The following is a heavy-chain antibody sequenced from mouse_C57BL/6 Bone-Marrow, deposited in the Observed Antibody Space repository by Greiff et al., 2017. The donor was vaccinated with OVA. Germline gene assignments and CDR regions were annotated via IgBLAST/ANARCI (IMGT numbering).Heavy chain of an antibody. CDR1: GYTFTSYW. CDR3: ARLEDVFYAMDY. V-gene: IGHV1-50*01. CDR2: IAPSDSYT. J-gene: IGHJ4*01. Sequence: VQLQQPGAELVKPGASVKLSCKASGYTFTSYWMQWVKQRPGQGLEWIGEIAPSDSYTNSNQKFKGKATLTVDTSSSTADMQLSSLTSEDSAVYYCARLEDVFYAMDYWGQGTSVTVSS.